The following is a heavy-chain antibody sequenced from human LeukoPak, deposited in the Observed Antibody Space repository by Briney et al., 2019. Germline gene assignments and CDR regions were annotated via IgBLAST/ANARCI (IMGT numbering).Heavy chain of an antibody. V-gene: IGHV4-38-2*01. CDR3: ARQQQLVLGYFDY. Sequence: SETLSLTCAVSGYSISSGYYWGWIRQPPGKGLEWIGSIYHSGSTCYNPSLKSRVTISVDTSKNQFSLKLSSVTAADTAVYYCARQQQLVLGYFDYWGQGTLVTVSS. D-gene: IGHD6-13*01. CDR2: IYHSGST. CDR1: GYSISSGYY. J-gene: IGHJ4*02.